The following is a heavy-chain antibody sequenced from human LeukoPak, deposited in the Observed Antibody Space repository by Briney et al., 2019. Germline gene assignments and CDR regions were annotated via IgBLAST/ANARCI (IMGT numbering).Heavy chain of an antibody. CDR2: INPNSGGT. CDR3: ARDRSTMVRGVIGFRFDP. V-gene: IGHV1-2*06. D-gene: IGHD3-10*01. CDR1: GYTFTSYY. J-gene: IGHJ5*02. Sequence: GASVKVSCKASGYTFTSYYMHWVRQAPGQGLEWMGRINPNSGGTNYAQKFQGRVTMTRDTSISTAYMELSRLRSDDTAVYYCARDRSTMVRGVIGFRFDPWGQGTLVTVSS.